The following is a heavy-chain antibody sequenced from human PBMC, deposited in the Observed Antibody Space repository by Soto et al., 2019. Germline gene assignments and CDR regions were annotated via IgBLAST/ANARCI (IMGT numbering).Heavy chain of an antibody. Sequence: RGSLRLSCAASGFPFSSYALHLVRQAPGKGLEWVAFISYDGSKTYYADSVKGRFTISRDNSKNTLDLQMNSLRAEATAVYYCPRDRPDGDYVYYYYGMDVWGQGTKVTVSS. J-gene: IGHJ6*02. V-gene: IGHV3-30-3*01. CDR2: ISYDGSKT. D-gene: IGHD4-17*01. CDR3: PRDRPDGDYVYYYYGMDV. CDR1: GFPFSSYA.